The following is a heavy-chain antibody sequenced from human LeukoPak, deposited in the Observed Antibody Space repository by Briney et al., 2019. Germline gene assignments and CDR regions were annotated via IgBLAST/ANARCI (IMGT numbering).Heavy chain of an antibody. CDR1: GFTFSSYG. D-gene: IGHD3-3*01. CDR3: ARGRYYFDY. V-gene: IGHV3-48*04. J-gene: IGHJ4*02. CDR2: VSSSGSTI. Sequence: GGSLRLSCAASGFTFSSYGMTWVRQAPGKGLEWDSYVSSSGSTIYYADSVKGRFTISRDNAKNSLYLQMNSLRAEDTAVYYCARGRYYFDYWGQGTLVTVSS.